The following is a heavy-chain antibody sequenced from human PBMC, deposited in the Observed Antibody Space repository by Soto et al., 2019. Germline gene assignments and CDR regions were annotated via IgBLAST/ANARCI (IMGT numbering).Heavy chain of an antibody. CDR1: GGTFSSYA. J-gene: IGHJ4*02. CDR2: IIPIFGTA. V-gene: IGHV1-69*05. Sequence: QVQLVQSGAEVKKPGSSVKVSCKASGGTFSSYAISWVRQAPGQGLEWMGGIIPIFGTANYAQKFQGRVRXTXWXXSSTAYMELSSLRSEDTAVYYWARGWSQWLAHFDYWGQGTLVTVSS. CDR3: ARGWSQWLAHFDY. D-gene: IGHD6-19*01.